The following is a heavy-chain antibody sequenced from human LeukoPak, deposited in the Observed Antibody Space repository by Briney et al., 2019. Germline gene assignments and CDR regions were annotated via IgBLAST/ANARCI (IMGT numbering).Heavy chain of an antibody. D-gene: IGHD6-13*01. CDR2: ISAYNGNT. CDR1: GYTFTSYG. CDR3: ARDLLRANIWQQLVRGNWFDP. V-gene: IGHV1-18*01. J-gene: IGHJ5*02. Sequence: ASVKVSCKASGYTFTSYGISWVRQAPGQGLEWMGWISAYNGNTNYAQKLQGRVTMTTDTSTSTAYMELRSLRSDDTAVYCCARDLLRANIWQQLVRGNWFDPWGQGTLVTVSS.